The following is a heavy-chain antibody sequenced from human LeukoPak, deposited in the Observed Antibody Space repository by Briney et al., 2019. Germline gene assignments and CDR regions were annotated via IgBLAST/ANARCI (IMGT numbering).Heavy chain of an antibody. V-gene: IGHV3-30-3*01. D-gene: IGHD4-17*01. CDR1: GFVFSHYA. CDR2: ISYDGSNQ. Sequence: PGGSLRLSCAASGFVFSHYAIYLIRQAPGKGLEWVALISYDGSNQFYADSVKGRFTISRDNSKNTLYLQMNSLRTEDTAVYYCARAKTTVTTFDAFDIWGQGTMVTASS. CDR3: ARAKTTVTTFDAFDI. J-gene: IGHJ3*02.